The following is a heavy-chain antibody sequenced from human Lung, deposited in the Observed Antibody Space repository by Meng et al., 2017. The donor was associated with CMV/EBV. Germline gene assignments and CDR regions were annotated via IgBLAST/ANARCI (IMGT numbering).Heavy chain of an antibody. D-gene: IGHD3-22*01. J-gene: IGHJ1*01. V-gene: IGHV3-7*01. CDR1: GFTFRSYW. CDR3: ARGRVVTTWVD. Sequence: ESLKISCAASGFTFRSYWMSWVPQAPGEGLEWVANIKQDGSEKYYLDSVKGRFTISRDNAKNSLYLQMNSLRAEDTAVYYCARGRVVTTWVDWGQGPLVTVSS. CDR2: IKQDGSEK.